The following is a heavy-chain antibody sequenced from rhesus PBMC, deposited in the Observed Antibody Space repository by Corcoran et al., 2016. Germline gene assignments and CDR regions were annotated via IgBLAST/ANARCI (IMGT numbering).Heavy chain of an antibody. CDR2: IGVSMGRP. CDR1: GYSISSGYG. Sequence: QVQLQESGPGLVKPSETLSLTCAVSGYSISSGYGWSWIRQPPGKGLGWFGYIGVSMGRPNYNPSLTSQVNNSKYTSKHQFSLKLSSVTAACTAVYYCARERGIWTGYYPFYYGLDSWGQGVVVTVSS. J-gene: IGHJ6*01. V-gene: IGHV4-127*01. CDR3: ARERGIWTGYYPFYYGLDS. D-gene: IGHD3-3*01.